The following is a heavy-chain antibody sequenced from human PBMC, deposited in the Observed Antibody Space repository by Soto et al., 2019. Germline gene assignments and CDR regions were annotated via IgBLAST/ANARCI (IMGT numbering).Heavy chain of an antibody. J-gene: IGHJ3*02. V-gene: IGHV3-21*01. CDR2: ISGSSDFL. CDR1: GFTFSNSI. Sequence: GRSLRVSCAASGFTFSNSIINWVRQAPGQGLEWVSSISGSSDFLYYADSVKGRFTISRDTATNSLYLQMNSLRAEDTAVYYCATSTWYAFDIWGQGTMVTVSS. CDR3: ATSTWYAFDI. D-gene: IGHD6-13*01.